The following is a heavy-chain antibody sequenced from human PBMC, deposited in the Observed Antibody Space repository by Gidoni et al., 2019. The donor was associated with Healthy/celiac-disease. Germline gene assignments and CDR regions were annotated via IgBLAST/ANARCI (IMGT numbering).Heavy chain of an antibody. J-gene: IGHJ3*02. Sequence: LVKPSQTLSLTCTVSGGSISSGGYYWSWIRQHPGKGLEWIGYIYYSGSTYYNPSLKSRVTISVETSKNQFSLKLSSVTAADTAVYYCARVQHHGAFDIWGQGTMVTVSS. CDR2: IYYSGST. D-gene: IGHD2-2*01. CDR1: GGSISSGGYY. CDR3: ARVQHHGAFDI. V-gene: IGHV4-31*03.